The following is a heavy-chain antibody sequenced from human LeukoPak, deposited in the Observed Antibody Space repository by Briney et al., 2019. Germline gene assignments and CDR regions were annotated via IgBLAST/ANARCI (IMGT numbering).Heavy chain of an antibody. J-gene: IGHJ4*02. CDR3: ARDQEGFDY. V-gene: IGHV1-46*01. CDR1: GYTLTELS. CDR2: IYPRDGST. Sequence: ASVKVSCKVSGYTLTELSMHWVRQAPGQGLEWMGMIYPRDGSTSYAQKFQGRVTVARDTSTSTVHMELSGLRSEDTAVYYCARDQEGFDYWGQGTLVTVSS.